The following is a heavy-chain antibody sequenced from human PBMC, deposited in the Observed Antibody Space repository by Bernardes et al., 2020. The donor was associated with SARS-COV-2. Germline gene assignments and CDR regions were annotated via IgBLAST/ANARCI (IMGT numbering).Heavy chain of an antibody. CDR1: GFTFNNYG. Sequence: GGSLRLSCAASGFTFNNYGMHWVRQAPGKGLEWVAVICYDGSTKYYTDSVKGRFTISRDNSKNMLYLQMNGLREEDTAIYYWARRFCTASGCSAGFYGLGVWGLGTTVIVSS. CDR2: ICYDGSTK. D-gene: IGHD2-8*02. CDR3: ARRFCTASGCSAGFYGLGV. J-gene: IGHJ6*02. V-gene: IGHV3-30*19.